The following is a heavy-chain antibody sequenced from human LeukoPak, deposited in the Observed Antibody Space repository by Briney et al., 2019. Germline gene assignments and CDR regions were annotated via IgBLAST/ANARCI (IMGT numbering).Heavy chain of an antibody. J-gene: IGHJ4*02. Sequence: AWSLRLSCAASGFTFRNYAMTWVRQAPGKGLQWVSSIPSSGDGTYYADSVKGRFTISRDNSKNMLYLQMNSLRAEDTAVYYCARRTSGAFDFWDQGTLVTVSS. CDR1: GFTFRNYA. D-gene: IGHD5-12*01. V-gene: IGHV3-23*01. CDR3: ARRTSGAFDF. CDR2: IPSSGDGT.